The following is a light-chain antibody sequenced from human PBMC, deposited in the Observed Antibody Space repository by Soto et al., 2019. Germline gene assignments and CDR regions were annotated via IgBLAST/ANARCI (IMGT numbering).Light chain of an antibody. CDR1: QSVSNN. CDR3: QQYNNWQGT. J-gene: IGKJ1*01. Sequence: EIVLTQSPGTLSLSPGERATLSCRASQSVSNNYLAWYQQKPGQAPRLLIYGASNRATGIPDRFSGSGSGTEFTLTISSLQSEDFAAYYCQQYNNWQGTFGQGTKVDIK. V-gene: IGKV3D-15*01. CDR2: GAS.